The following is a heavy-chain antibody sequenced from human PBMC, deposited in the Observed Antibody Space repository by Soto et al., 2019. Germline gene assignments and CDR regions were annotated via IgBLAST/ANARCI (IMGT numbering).Heavy chain of an antibody. V-gene: IGHV4-31*03. CDR1: GVSISSGGYY. CDR3: AREYYYDSSGFDY. Sequence: KPSETLSLTCTVSGVSISSGGYYWTWIRQHPQKGLEWIGHIYYSGSTYYNPSLKSRVTVSVDTSKNQFSLKLSSVTAADTAVYYCAREYYYDSSGFDYWGQGTLVTVSS. D-gene: IGHD3-22*01. J-gene: IGHJ4*02. CDR2: IYYSGST.